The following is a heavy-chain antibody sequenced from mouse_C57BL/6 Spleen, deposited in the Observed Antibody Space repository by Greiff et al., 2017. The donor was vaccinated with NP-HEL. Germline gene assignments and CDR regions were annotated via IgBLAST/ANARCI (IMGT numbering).Heavy chain of an antibody. CDR1: GFSLSTFGMG. Sequence: QVTLKVSGPGILQPSQTLSLTCSFSGFSLSTFGMGVGWIRQPSGKGLEWLAHIWWDDDKYYNPALKSRLTISKDTSKNQVFLKIANVDTADTATYYCARIARRVTTWGYAMDYWGQGTSVTVSS. CDR2: IWWDDDK. V-gene: IGHV8-8*01. J-gene: IGHJ4*01. D-gene: IGHD2-10*02. CDR3: ARIARRVTTWGYAMDY.